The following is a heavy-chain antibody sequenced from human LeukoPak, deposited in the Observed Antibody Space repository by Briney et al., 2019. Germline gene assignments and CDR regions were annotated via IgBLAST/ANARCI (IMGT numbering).Heavy chain of an antibody. CDR1: GYSFTDYY. J-gene: IGHJ4*02. V-gene: IGHV1-2*02. CDR3: ARDFSQYTGY. Sequence: ASVKVSCKASGYSFTDYYIHWVRQAPGQGLKWMGWIFPNTGGTKFAQKFQGRFTMTRDTSISTAYMELSSLRSDDTAIYYCARDFSQYTGYWGQGTLVTVSS. D-gene: IGHD2-2*02. CDR2: IFPNTGGT.